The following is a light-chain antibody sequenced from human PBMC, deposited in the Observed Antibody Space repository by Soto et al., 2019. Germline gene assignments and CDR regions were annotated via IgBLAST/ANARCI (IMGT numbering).Light chain of an antibody. CDR3: QQYGSAPFT. CDR2: DAS. V-gene: IGKV3-20*01. CDR1: QTVRNNY. J-gene: IGKJ3*01. Sequence: EFVLTQSPGTLSLSPGERATLSCRASQTVRNNYLAWYQQKPGQAPRLLIYDASSRATGIPDRISGSGSGTDFTLTISRLEPEDFAVYYCQQYGSAPFTFGPGTKVD.